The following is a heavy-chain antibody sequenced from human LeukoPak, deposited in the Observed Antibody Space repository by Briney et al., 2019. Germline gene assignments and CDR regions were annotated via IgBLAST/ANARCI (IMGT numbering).Heavy chain of an antibody. CDR1: GGSISSGDYY. D-gene: IGHD3-3*01. Sequence: PSETLSLTCTVSGGSISSGDYYWSWIRQPPGKGLEWIGYIYYSGSTYYNPSLKSRVTISVDTSKNQFSLKLSSVTAADTAVYYCARQGNDDFWSGYTLYNWFDPWGQGTLVTVSS. J-gene: IGHJ5*02. CDR3: ARQGNDDFWSGYTLYNWFDP. V-gene: IGHV4-30-4*01. CDR2: IYYSGST.